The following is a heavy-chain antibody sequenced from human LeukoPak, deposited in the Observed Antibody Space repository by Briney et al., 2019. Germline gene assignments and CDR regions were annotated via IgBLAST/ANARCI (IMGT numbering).Heavy chain of an antibody. Sequence: GGSLRLSCAASGFTLSSYNMNWVRQAPGKGLEWVSSISSSSSYIYYADSVKGRFTISRDNAKNSLYLQMNSLRAEDTAVYYCARSGRMVRGVINYYYMDVWGKGTTVTISS. V-gene: IGHV3-21*01. D-gene: IGHD3-10*01. CDR2: ISSSSSYI. CDR1: GFTLSSYN. J-gene: IGHJ6*03. CDR3: ARSGRMVRGVINYYYMDV.